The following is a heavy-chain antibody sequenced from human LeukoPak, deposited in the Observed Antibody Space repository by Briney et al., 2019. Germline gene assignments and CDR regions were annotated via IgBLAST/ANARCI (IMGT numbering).Heavy chain of an antibody. CDR2: IIPIFGTA. CDR3: AKRYCSSTSCPFDY. D-gene: IGHD2-2*01. Sequence: SVKVSRKASGGTFSSYAIGWVRQAPGQGLEWMGGIIPIFGTANYAQKFQGRVTITADESTSTAYMELSSLRSEDTAVYYCAKRYCSSTSCPFDYWGQGTLVTVSS. J-gene: IGHJ4*02. CDR1: GGTFSSYA. V-gene: IGHV1-69*01.